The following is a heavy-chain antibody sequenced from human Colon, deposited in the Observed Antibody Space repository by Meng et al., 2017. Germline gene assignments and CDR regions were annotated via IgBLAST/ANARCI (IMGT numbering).Heavy chain of an antibody. Sequence: EVQLVESGGGLVQPGGSLRFSCAASGFTFGSYVMNWVRQVPGEGLVWVSRISHDGTDIRYADSVKGRFSISRDNARNTVYLQMNSLRVEDSAIYYCTRDLDWKLYDYWGQGTLVTVSS. V-gene: IGHV3-74*01. CDR1: GFTFGSYV. CDR3: TRDLDWKLYDY. J-gene: IGHJ4*02. D-gene: IGHD3-9*01. CDR2: ISHDGTDI.